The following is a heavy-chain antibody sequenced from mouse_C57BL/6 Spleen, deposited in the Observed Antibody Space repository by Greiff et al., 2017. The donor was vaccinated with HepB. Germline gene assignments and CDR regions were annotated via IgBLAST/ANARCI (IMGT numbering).Heavy chain of an antibody. CDR1: GYTFTSYW. D-gene: IGHD1-1*01. CDR3: AIPHDCGSGGFAY. J-gene: IGHJ3*01. Sequence: QVQLQQSGAELAKPGASVKLSCKASGYTFTSYWMHWVKQRPGQGLEWIGYINPSSGYTKYNQKFKDKATLTEDKSSSTAYMQLSSLTYEDSAVYYCAIPHDCGSGGFAYWGQGTLVTVSA. CDR2: INPSSGYT. V-gene: IGHV1-7*01.